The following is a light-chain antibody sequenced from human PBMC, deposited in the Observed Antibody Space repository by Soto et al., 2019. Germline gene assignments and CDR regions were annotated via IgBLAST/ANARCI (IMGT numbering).Light chain of an antibody. CDR2: DVS. J-gene: IGLJ1*01. CDR1: SSDVGGYNY. CDR3: SSYRGSGTNV. V-gene: IGLV2-14*03. Sequence: QSVLTQPASVSGSPRQSITISCTGTSSDVGGYNYVSWYQQHPGKAPKLMIFDVSNRPSGVSNRFSGSKSGNTASLTISGLQSEDEADYYCSSYRGSGTNVFGTGTKVTVL.